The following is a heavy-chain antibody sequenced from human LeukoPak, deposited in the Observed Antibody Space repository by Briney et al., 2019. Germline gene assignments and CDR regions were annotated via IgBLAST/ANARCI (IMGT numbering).Heavy chain of an antibody. CDR1: GFSFSSYA. Sequence: GGSLRLSCAASGFSFSSYAMSWVRQAPGKGLEWVSSISGSGDNTYYAESVKGRFTISRDNSRNTLFLQMNSLRAEDTAVFYCAKRSGYTTGWFFDFWGQGTLVTVSS. CDR3: AKRSGYTTGWFFDF. D-gene: IGHD6-19*01. CDR2: ISGSGDNT. V-gene: IGHV3-23*01. J-gene: IGHJ4*02.